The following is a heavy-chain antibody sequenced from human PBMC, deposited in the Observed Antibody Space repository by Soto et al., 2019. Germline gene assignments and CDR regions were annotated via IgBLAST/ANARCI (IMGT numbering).Heavy chain of an antibody. D-gene: IGHD6-25*01. CDR1: GYTLTELS. J-gene: IGHJ4*02. CDR3: AIDPRYSSAETNAY. V-gene: IGHV1-24*01. CDR2: FDPEDGET. Sequence: QVQLVQSGAEVKKPGASVKVSCKVSGYTLTELSMHWVRQAPGKGLEWMGGFDPEDGETIDAQKFQGRVTMTEDTSTDTAYMELSSLRSEATAVYYCAIDPRYSSAETNAYWGQGTLVTVSS.